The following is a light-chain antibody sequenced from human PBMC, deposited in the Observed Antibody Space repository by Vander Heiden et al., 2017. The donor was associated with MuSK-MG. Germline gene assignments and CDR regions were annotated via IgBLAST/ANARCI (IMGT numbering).Light chain of an antibody. CDR3: QQSYSTPHT. J-gene: IGKJ4*01. CDR1: QSISSY. CDR2: AAS. V-gene: IGKV1-39*01. Sequence: TQSPSSLSASVGDRVTITCRASQSISSYLNWYQQKPGKAPKLLIYAASSLQSGVPSRFSGSGSGTDFTLTISSLQPEDFATYYCQQSYSTPHTFGGGTKLEIK.